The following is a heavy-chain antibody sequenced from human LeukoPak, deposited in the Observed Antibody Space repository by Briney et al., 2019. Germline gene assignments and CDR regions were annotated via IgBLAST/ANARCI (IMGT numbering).Heavy chain of an antibody. J-gene: IGHJ3*02. V-gene: IGHV3-23*01. Sequence: GGSLRLSCAASGFTFSSYAMSWVRQAPGKGLEWVSAISGSGGSTYYADSVKGRFTISRDNSKTTLYLQMNSLRAEDTAVYYCAKDRDFRGLLGDLDIWGQGTIVTVSS. CDR3: AKDRDFRGLLGDLDI. CDR2: ISGSGGST. D-gene: IGHD3-10*01. CDR1: GFTFSSYA.